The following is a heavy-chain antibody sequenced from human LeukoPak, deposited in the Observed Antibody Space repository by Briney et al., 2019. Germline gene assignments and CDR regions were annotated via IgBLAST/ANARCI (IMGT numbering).Heavy chain of an antibody. D-gene: IGHD3-22*01. V-gene: IGHV1-46*01. CDR2: IDPRSGST. CDR3: ARAPDYYDSSGVFDY. J-gene: IGHJ4*02. CDR1: GYTFTSYY. Sequence: ASVKVSCKASGYTFTSYYMHWVRQAPGQGLEWMGIIDPRSGSTTYAQKFQGRVTMTRDTSTSTVYMELSSLRSEDTAVYYCARAPDYYDSSGVFDYWGQGTLVTVSS.